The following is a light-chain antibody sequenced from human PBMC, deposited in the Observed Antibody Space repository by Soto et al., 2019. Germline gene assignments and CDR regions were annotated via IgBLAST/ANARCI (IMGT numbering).Light chain of an antibody. V-gene: IGKV1-39*01. Sequence: DIHMTQSPSSLSASVGDRVTITCRASQSISTYLNWYQQKPGKAPKLLISDASSLRNGVPSRFSGSGSGTDFTLTISSLQPEDFATYYCQQTYSTLPITFGQGTRLEIK. J-gene: IGKJ5*01. CDR3: QQTYSTLPIT. CDR2: DAS. CDR1: QSISTY.